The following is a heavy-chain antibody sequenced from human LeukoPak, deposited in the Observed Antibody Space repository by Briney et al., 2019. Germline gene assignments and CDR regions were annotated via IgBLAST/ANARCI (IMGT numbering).Heavy chain of an antibody. Sequence: ASVKVSCKASGYTFTGYYMHWVRQAPGQGLEWMGWINPHSGGTNYAQKFQGRVTMTRDTSISTAYMELSRLRSDDTAVYYCAREALGYDILTGYSPFWFDPWGQGTLVTVSS. CDR1: GYTFTGYY. J-gene: IGHJ5*02. CDR2: INPHSGGT. D-gene: IGHD3-9*01. CDR3: AREALGYDILTGYSPFWFDP. V-gene: IGHV1-2*02.